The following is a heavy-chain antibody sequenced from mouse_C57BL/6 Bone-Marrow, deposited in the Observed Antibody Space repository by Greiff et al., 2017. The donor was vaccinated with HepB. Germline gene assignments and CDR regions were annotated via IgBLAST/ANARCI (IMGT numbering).Heavy chain of an antibody. CDR2: ISYDGSN. J-gene: IGHJ2*01. D-gene: IGHD4-1*01. V-gene: IGHV3-6*01. CDR3: ARGARPNWDEDY. Sequence: EVQLQESGPGLVKPSQSLSLTCSVTGYSITSGYYWNWIRQFPGNKLEWMGYISYDGSNNYNPSLKNRISITRDTSKNQFFLKLNSVTTEDTATYYCARGARPNWDEDYWGQGTTLTVSS. CDR1: GYSITSGYY.